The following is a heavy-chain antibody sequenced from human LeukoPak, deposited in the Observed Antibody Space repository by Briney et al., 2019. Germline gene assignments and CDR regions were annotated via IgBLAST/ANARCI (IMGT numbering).Heavy chain of an antibody. V-gene: IGHV4-28*05. CDR3: ARGADGRDGYNLLAGSDQGFDY. J-gene: IGHJ4*02. D-gene: IGHD5-24*01. Sequence: SDTLSLTCAVSGYSISSSNWWAWIRQPPGKGLECIGYIHYSGSIYYNPSLKSRVTMSVDTSKNQFSLKLSSVTAADTAVYYCARGADGRDGYNLLAGSDQGFDYWGQGTLVTVSS. CDR2: IHYSGSI. CDR1: GYSISSSNW.